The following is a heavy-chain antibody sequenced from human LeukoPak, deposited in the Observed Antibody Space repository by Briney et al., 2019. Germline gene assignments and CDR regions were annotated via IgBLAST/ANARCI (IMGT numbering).Heavy chain of an antibody. V-gene: IGHV4-34*01. CDR2: INHSGST. J-gene: IGHJ4*02. CDR1: GGSFSGYY. Sequence: PSETPSLTCAVYGGSFSGYYWSWIRQPPGKGLEWIGEINHSGSTNYNPSLKSRVTISVDTSKNQFSLKLSSVTAADTAVYYCARDADGTTWYWGQGTLVTVSS. CDR3: ARDADGTTWY. D-gene: IGHD1-1*01.